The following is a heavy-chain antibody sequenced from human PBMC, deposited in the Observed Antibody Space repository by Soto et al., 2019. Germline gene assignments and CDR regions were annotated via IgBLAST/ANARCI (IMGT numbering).Heavy chain of an antibody. D-gene: IGHD3-10*01. V-gene: IGHV3-23*01. Sequence: EVQLLESGGGLVQPGGSLRLSCAASGFTFSSYAMSWVRQAPGKGLEWVSAISGSGGSTYYADSVKGQFTISRDNSKNTLYLQMNSLRAEDTAVYYCAKGGSIRYYYYYYMDVWGKGTTVTVSS. CDR2: ISGSGGST. J-gene: IGHJ6*03. CDR3: AKGGSIRYYYYYYMDV. CDR1: GFTFSSYA.